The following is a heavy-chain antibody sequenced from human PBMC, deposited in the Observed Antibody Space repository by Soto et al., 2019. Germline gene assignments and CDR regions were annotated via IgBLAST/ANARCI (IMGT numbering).Heavy chain of an antibody. CDR1: GFTFSSYG. J-gene: IGHJ4*02. CDR2: IWYDGSNK. CDR3: ARETRVRGASQYYFDY. V-gene: IGHV3-33*01. Sequence: QVQLVESGGGVVQPGRSLRLSCAASGFTFSSYGMHWVRQAPGKGLEWVAVIWYDGSNKYYADSVKGRFTISRDNSKNTLYLQMNSLRAEDTAVYYCARETRVRGASQYYFDYWGQGPLVTVSS. D-gene: IGHD3-10*01.